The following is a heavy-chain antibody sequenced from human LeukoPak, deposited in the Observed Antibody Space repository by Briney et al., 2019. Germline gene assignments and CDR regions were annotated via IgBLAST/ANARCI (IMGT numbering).Heavy chain of an antibody. V-gene: IGHV1-69*01. D-gene: IGHD5-18*01. CDR2: IIPIFDTG. J-gene: IGHJ3*02. CDR3: ARAVYSYVLRNAFDI. CDR1: GGTFSNYP. Sequence: SVKVSCKASGGTFSNYPISWVRQTPGQGLEWMGGIIPIFDTGNYAQKFQSRVTITADQSTSTAYMELSSLRSDDTAVYYCARAVYSYVLRNAFDIWGQGTMVTVSS.